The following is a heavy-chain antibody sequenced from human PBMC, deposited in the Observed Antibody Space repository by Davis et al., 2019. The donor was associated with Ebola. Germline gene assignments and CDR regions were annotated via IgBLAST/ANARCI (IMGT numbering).Heavy chain of an antibody. CDR1: GFRFSSFG. J-gene: IGHJ6*02. CDR2: IRYDETNK. D-gene: IGHD6-13*01. V-gene: IGHV3-30*02. CDR3: AKEVEQLLVHPYYGLDV. Sequence: GESLKISCEASGFRFSSFGMHWVRQAPGKGLEWVAFIRYDETNKYYADSVKGRFTLSRDNSKNTLYLQLNSLRAEDTAVYYCAKEVEQLLVHPYYGLDVWGQGTTVTVSS.